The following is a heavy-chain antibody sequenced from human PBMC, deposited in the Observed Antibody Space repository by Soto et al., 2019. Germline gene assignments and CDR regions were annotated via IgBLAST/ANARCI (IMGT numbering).Heavy chain of an antibody. CDR1: GFSFEKHA. CDR3: ISHSPEDMIRT. Sequence: PGGSLKLSCEGSGFSFEKHAMSWVRQASGKGLEWVGRIRNKANSYATAYAASVRGRFTISRDDSKNTAFLQMNSLNTEDTAVYYCISHSPEDMIRTWGQGTLVTVSS. J-gene: IGHJ4*02. V-gene: IGHV3-73*01. D-gene: IGHD2-15*01. CDR2: IRNKANSYAT.